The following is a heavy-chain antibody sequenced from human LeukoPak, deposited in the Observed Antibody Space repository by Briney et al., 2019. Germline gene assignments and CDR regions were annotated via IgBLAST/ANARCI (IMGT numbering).Heavy chain of an antibody. D-gene: IGHD1-26*01. CDR2: IYTSGST. Sequence: PSQTLSLTCTVSGGSISSGSYYWSWIRQPAGKGLEWIGRIYTSGSTNYNPSLKSRVTISVDTSKNQFSLKLSSVTAADTAVYYCARDRAQWELLPGGFDPWGQGTLVTVSS. CDR1: GGSISSGSYY. V-gene: IGHV4-61*02. CDR3: ARDRAQWELLPGGFDP. J-gene: IGHJ5*02.